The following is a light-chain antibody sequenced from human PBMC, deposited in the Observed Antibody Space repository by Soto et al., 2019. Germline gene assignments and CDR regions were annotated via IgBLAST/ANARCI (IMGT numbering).Light chain of an antibody. CDR1: HDVSVY. CDR2: DAS. V-gene: IGKV3-11*01. Sequence: EIVLTQSPDTLSLSPGEGATLSCRASHDVSVYLVWYRQRPGQSPRLLIHDASNRATGISARFSVSGSGTDFTLTIGSLEPEESALYYCQQRASWPYTSGQGTKVEIK. CDR3: QQRASWPYT. J-gene: IGKJ2*01.